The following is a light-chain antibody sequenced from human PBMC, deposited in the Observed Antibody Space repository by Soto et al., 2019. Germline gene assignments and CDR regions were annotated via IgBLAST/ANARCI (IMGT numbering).Light chain of an antibody. Sequence: QSALTQPASVSGSPGLSIAISCTGTSRGVGGYNSVSWYQQQPGKVPKLMIYDVSNRPSGVSNRFSGSKSGNTASLTISGLQAEDESDYYCSSYTTGGSYVFGTGTKLTVL. V-gene: IGLV2-14*01. CDR3: SSYTTGGSYV. J-gene: IGLJ1*01. CDR1: SRGVGGYNS. CDR2: DVS.